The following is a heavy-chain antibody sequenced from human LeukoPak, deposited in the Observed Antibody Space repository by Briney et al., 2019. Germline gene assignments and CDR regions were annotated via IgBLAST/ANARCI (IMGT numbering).Heavy chain of an antibody. D-gene: IGHD2-15*01. V-gene: IGHV3-23*01. CDR3: AKDFVVVPGLVNYFDS. J-gene: IGHJ4*02. CDR1: GFTFSSYA. Sequence: GGSLRLSCAASGFTFSSYAMSWVRQAPGKGLEWVSAISGSGSTIYYADSVKGRFTISRDNSKNRLYLRMNSLRAEDTALYYCAKDFVVVPGLVNYFDSWGQGTLVTVSS. CDR2: ISGSGSTI.